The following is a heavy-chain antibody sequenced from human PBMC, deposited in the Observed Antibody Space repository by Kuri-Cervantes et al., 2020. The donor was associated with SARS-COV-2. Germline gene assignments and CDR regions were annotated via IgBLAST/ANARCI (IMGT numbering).Heavy chain of an antibody. J-gene: IGHJ4*02. CDR2: IYYSGST. V-gene: IGHV4-59*08. D-gene: IGHD2-15*01. CDR3: ATRGDIVGIID. Sequence: SETLSLTCTVSGGSISSYYWSWIRQPPGRGLEWIGYIYYSGSTNYNPSLKSRVTISVDTSKNQFSLKLSSVTAADTAVYYCATRGDIVGIIDWGQGTLVTVSS. CDR1: GGSISSYY.